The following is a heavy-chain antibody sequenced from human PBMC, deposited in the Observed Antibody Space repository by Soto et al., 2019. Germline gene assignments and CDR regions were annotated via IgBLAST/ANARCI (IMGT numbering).Heavy chain of an antibody. V-gene: IGHV1-46*01. J-gene: IGHJ4*02. CDR3: ARELRITMVRGVIIRSF. Sequence: GASVKVSCKASGYTFTSYYMHWVRQAPGQGLEWMGIINPSGGSTSYAQKFQGRVTITRDTSTSTVYMELSSLRSEDTAVYYCARELRITMVRGVIIRSFWGQGSLVTVSA. D-gene: IGHD3-10*01. CDR2: INPSGGST. CDR1: GYTFTSYY.